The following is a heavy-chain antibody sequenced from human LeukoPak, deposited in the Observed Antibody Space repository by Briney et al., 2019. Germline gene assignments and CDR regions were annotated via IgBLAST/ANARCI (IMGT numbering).Heavy chain of an antibody. CDR1: GFTFTTFA. J-gene: IGHJ6*02. CDR2: ISGSGYTT. CDR3: AKKRYEDGTSSPGYLDV. Sequence: PGGSLRLSCAASGFTFTTFAMNWVRQAPGKGLEWVSVISGSGYTTHYADSVKGRFTISRDNFENMVYLQMNSLRAEDTAVYYCAKKRYEDGTSSPGYLDVWGQGITATVSS. D-gene: IGHD1-1*01. V-gene: IGHV3-23*01.